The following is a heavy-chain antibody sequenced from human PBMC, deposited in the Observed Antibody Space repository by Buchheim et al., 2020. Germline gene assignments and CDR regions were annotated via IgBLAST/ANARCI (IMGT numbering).Heavy chain of an antibody. Sequence: QVQLQQWGAGLLKPSETLSLTCAVYGGSFSGYYRSWIRQPPGKGLEWIGEINHSGSTNYNPSLKSRVTISVDTSKNQFSLKLSSVTAADTAVYYCARSITGGSGSYYNVGYYYYGMDVWGQGTT. CDR3: ARSITGGSGSYYNVGYYYYGMDV. D-gene: IGHD3-10*01. CDR1: GGSFSGYY. CDR2: INHSGST. J-gene: IGHJ6*02. V-gene: IGHV4-34*01.